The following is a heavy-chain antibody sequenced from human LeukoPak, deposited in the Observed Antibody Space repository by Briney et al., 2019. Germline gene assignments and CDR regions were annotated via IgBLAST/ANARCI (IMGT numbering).Heavy chain of an antibody. Sequence: PSETLSLTCTVSGGSISSYYWSWIRQPAGKGLEWIGRIYTSGSTNYNPSLKSRVTMSVDTSKNQFSLKLSSVTAADTAVYYCARDLYSSGWYGYYYYMDVWAKGTTVTVSS. D-gene: IGHD6-19*01. CDR2: IYTSGST. V-gene: IGHV4-4*07. J-gene: IGHJ6*03. CDR3: ARDLYSSGWYGYYYYMDV. CDR1: GGSISSYY.